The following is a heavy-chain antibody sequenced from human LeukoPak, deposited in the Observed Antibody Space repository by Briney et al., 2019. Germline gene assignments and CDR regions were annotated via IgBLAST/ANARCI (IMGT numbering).Heavy chain of an antibody. Sequence: VAAVKVSCKASGYTFTSYYMHWVRQAPGQGLEWMGIINTSGGSTSYAQKFQGRVTMTRDTSTSTVYMELSSLRSEDTAVYYCARDERDTMVRGVAAPYYYGMDVWGKGTTVTVSS. CDR1: GYTFTSYY. D-gene: IGHD3-10*01. CDR3: ARDERDTMVRGVAAPYYYGMDV. CDR2: INTSGGST. J-gene: IGHJ6*04. V-gene: IGHV1-46*01.